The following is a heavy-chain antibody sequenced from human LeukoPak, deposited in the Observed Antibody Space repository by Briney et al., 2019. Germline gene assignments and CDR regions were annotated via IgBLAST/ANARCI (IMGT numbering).Heavy chain of an antibody. Sequence: GPTLVKPTQTLTLTCTFSGFSLSTSGLGVGWICQPPGKALEWLALIYWDDDKRYSPSLKSRLTITKDTSKNQVVLTMTNMDPVDTATYYCAHRGFPLWFGELFSGAFDIWGQGTMVTVSS. J-gene: IGHJ3*02. CDR3: AHRGFPLWFGELFSGAFDI. CDR2: IYWDDDK. V-gene: IGHV2-5*02. D-gene: IGHD3-10*01. CDR1: GFSLSTSGLG.